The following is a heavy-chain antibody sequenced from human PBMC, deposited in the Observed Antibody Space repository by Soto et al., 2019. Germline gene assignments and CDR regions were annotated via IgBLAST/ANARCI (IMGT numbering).Heavy chain of an antibody. CDR1: GFTFSSYA. V-gene: IGHV3-30-3*01. Sequence: PGGSLRLSCAASGFTFSSYAMHWVRQAPGKGLEWVAVISYDGSNKYYADSVKGRFTISRDNSKNTLYLQMNSLRAEDTAVYYSASEPLPHPFDTPRSFTPWGQVTRVTDSS. J-gene: IGHJ5*02. D-gene: IGHD3-9*01. CDR3: ASEPLPHPFDTPRSFTP. CDR2: ISYDGSNK.